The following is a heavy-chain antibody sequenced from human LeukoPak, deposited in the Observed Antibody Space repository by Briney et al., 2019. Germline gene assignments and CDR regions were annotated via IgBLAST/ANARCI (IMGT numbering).Heavy chain of an antibody. V-gene: IGHV4-4*02. CDR1: GGSISSSNW. CDR2: IYHSGST. CDR3: ARAPGGYCSSTSCRLDY. Sequence: SGTLSLSCAVSGGSISSSNWWSWVRQAPGKGLEWIGEIYHSGSTNYNPSLKSRVTISVDKSKNQFSLKLSSVTAADTAVYYCARAPGGYCSSTSCRLDYWGQGTLVTVSS. D-gene: IGHD2-2*01. J-gene: IGHJ4*02.